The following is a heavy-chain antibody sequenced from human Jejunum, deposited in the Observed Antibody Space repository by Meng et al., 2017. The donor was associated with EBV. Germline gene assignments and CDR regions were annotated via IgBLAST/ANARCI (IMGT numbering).Heavy chain of an antibody. CDR1: GGSVNSGNVY. CDR2: IYYSGST. CDR3: AGLRYSGYDRAFDY. D-gene: IGHD5-12*01. J-gene: IGHJ4*02. V-gene: IGHV4-61*01. Sequence: QLQVQESGQGLVKPSETLSLTCTVSGGSVNSGNVYWSWIRQPPGKGLEWIGYIYYSGSTNYIPSLKSRVTISLDTSKNQFSLKLSSVTAADTAVYYCAGLRYSGYDRAFDYWGQGALVTVSS.